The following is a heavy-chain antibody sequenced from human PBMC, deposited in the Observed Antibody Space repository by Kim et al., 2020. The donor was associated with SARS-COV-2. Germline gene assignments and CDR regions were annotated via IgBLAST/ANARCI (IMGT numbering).Heavy chain of an antibody. CDR3: ARDFFGYYYGSGSYYNPRSNDAFDI. J-gene: IGHJ3*02. CDR2: IYYSGST. CDR1: GGSISSSSYY. D-gene: IGHD3-10*01. Sequence: SETLSLTCTVSGGSISSSSYYWGWIRQPPGKGLEWIGSIYYSGSTYYNPSLKSRVTISVDTSKNQFSLKLSSVTAADTAVYYCARDFFGYYYGSGSYYNPRSNDAFDIWGQGTMVTVSS. V-gene: IGHV4-39*07.